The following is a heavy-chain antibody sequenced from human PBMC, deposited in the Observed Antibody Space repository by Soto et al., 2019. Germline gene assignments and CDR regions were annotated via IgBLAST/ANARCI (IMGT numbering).Heavy chain of an antibody. D-gene: IGHD2-2*01. CDR3: AKDQREVGQLLNYAMLTEEGPY. CDR2: ISGSGGST. J-gene: IGHJ4*02. V-gene: IGHV3-23*01. CDR1: GLTFSSDA. Sequence: SCAASGLTFSSDAMSWVRQAPGKGLEWVSAISGSGGSTYYADSVKGRFTISRDNSKNTLYLQMNSLRAEDTTVYYCAKDQREVGQLLNYAMLTEEGPYWGQGTLVTVSS.